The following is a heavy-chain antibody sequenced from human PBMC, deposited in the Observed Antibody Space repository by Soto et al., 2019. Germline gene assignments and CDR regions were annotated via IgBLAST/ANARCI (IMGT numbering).Heavy chain of an antibody. CDR1: GGSFSDYY. J-gene: IGHJ5*02. D-gene: IGHD3-10*01. CDR3: ARGRRRFGDFQNWFDP. V-gene: IGHV4-34*01. CDR2: INHRGGT. Sequence: QVQLQQWGAGLLKPSETLSLTCAVYGGSFSDYYWSWIRQSPGEGLEWIGEINHRGGTKYNPSLKSRVTLSLDMSKNQLSMMLNSVTVADTAVYYFARGRRRFGDFQNWFDPWGQGTRVTVSS.